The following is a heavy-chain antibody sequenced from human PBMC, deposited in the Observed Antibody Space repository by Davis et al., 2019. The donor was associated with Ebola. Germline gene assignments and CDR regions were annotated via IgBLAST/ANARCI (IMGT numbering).Heavy chain of an antibody. CDR3: ARSNPEYYYDSSGYSAYWYFDL. CDR1: GFTVSSNY. Sequence: GGSLRLSCAASGFTVSSNYMSWVRQAPGKGLEWVSVIYSGGSTYYADSVKGRFTISRDNSKNTLYLQMNSLRAEDTAVYYCARSNPEYYYDSSGYSAYWYFDLWGRGTLVTVSS. CDR2: IYSGGST. J-gene: IGHJ2*01. D-gene: IGHD3-22*01. V-gene: IGHV3-53*01.